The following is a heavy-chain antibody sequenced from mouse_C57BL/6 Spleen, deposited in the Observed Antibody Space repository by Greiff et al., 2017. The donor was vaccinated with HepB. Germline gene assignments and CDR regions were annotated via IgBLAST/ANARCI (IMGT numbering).Heavy chain of an antibody. V-gene: IGHV1-7*01. J-gene: IGHJ4*01. D-gene: IGHD2-4*01. CDR3: ARGYYDYGYAMDY. CDR2: INPSSGYT. Sequence: VQLQQSGAELAKPGASVKLSCKASGYTFTSYWMHWVKQRPGQGLEWIGYINPSSGYTKYNQKFKDKATLTADKSSSTAYMQLSSLTYEDSAVYYCARGYYDYGYAMDYWCQGTSVTVSS. CDR1: GYTFTSYW.